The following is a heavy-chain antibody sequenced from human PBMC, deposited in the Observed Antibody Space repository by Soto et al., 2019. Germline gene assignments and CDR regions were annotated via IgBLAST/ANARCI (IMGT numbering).Heavy chain of an antibody. CDR1: GFTFSNYY. Sequence: PGGSLRLSCTASGFTFSNYYMSWIRQAPGKGLEWVSSISSRDLSIYNPAPVKGRFTISRDNAKNSLFLHMSSLGAADTPVYYCSRVGATGWHVNGRDGFDHWGQGTLVTVSS. CDR2: ISSRDLSI. J-gene: IGHJ4*02. V-gene: IGHV3-11*01. CDR3: SRVGATGWHVNGRDGFDH. D-gene: IGHD6-19*01.